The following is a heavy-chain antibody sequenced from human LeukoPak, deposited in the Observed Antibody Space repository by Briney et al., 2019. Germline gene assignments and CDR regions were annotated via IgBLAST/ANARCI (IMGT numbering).Heavy chain of an antibody. D-gene: IGHD3-3*01. CDR2: ISWNSGSI. CDR3: ARALSA. V-gene: IGHV3-9*01. CDR1: GFTFDDYA. Sequence: GGSLRLSCAASGFTFDDYAMHWVRQAPAKGLEWVSGISWNSGSIGYADSVKGRFTISRDNAKNSVFLQMNSLRVEDTAIYYCARALSAWGQGTLVTVSS. J-gene: IGHJ4*02.